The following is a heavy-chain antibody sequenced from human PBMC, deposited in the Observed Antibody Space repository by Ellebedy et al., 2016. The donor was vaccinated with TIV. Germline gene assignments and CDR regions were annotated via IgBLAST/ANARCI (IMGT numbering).Heavy chain of an antibody. CDR3: AGDLFGESI. V-gene: IGHV3-30*15. CDR2: ISYDGNRK. D-gene: IGHD3-10*01. CDR1: GFTFSSYP. J-gene: IGHJ4*02. Sequence: PGGSLRLSCTASGFTFSSYPMHWVRQAPGKGLEWVAVISYDGNRKTYADSVKGRFTISRDNSKNTFHLQMSTLRADETAIYYCAGDLFGESIWGQGTLVTVSS.